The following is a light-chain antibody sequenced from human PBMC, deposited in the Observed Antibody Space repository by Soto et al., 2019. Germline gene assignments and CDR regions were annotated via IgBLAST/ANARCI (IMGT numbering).Light chain of an antibody. V-gene: IGKV3-11*01. J-gene: IGKJ3*01. CDR3: QQRGNWPS. Sequence: EIVLTQSPATLSLSPGERATLSCRASQSVSSSLAWYQQKPGQAPRLLIYDASNRATGIPARFSGSGSGTDFTLTIISLEPEDFAVYYCQQRGNWPSFGPGTKVDIK. CDR1: QSVSSS. CDR2: DAS.